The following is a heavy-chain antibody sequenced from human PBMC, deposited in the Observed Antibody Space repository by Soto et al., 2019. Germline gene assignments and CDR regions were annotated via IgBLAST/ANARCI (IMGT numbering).Heavy chain of an antibody. V-gene: IGHV4-59*08. CDR2: IHYSGGS. Sequence: SETLSLTCTVSGVSITSYYWNWIRQIPEKGLEWIGFIHYSGGSKFNPSLKSRLSMSVDTSKNQYSLRLNFLTAADTAIYYCARDCWFSGSGSYCNGAFDIWGQGTMVTVSS. D-gene: IGHD3-10*01. CDR3: ARDCWFSGSGSYCNGAFDI. CDR1: GVSITSYY. J-gene: IGHJ3*02.